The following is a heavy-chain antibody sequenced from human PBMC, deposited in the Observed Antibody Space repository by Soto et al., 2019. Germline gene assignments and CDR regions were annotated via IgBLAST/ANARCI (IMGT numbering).Heavy chain of an antibody. CDR1: GGSMSRGGQS. CDR2: IYYTGST. CDR3: ARAPPGPSPRWDV. J-gene: IGHJ6*02. D-gene: IGHD3-10*01. V-gene: IGHV4-30-2*01. Sequence: QVVLQESGPGLVKPSQTLSLTCAVSGGSMSRGGQSWSWIRQPPGKALEWLGFIYYTGSTYYNPSRTGRVTLSVDRSKNQFSLNLTSVTAADTAMYFCARAPPGPSPRWDVWGQGTTVTVSS.